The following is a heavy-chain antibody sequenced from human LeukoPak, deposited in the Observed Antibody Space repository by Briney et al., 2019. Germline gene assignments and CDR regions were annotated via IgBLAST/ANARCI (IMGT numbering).Heavy chain of an antibody. V-gene: IGHV3-15*01. CDR3: TTDPGNYEIF. CDR2: IKSKTDGGTV. CDR1: GLTFTNAW. D-gene: IGHD4-11*01. J-gene: IGHJ1*01. Sequence: GGSLRLSCAASGLTFTNAWMSWVRQAPGKGLEWVGRIKSKTDGGTVDYAPPVKGRFTISRDDSRNTLSLEMNFLKTEDTAVYYCTTDPGNYEIFWGQGTLVSVSS.